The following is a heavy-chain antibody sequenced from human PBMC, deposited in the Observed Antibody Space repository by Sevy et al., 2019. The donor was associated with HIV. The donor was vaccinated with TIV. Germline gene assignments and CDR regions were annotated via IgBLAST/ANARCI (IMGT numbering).Heavy chain of an antibody. CDR1: GFTFSSYD. CDR2: IGTAGDT. D-gene: IGHD3-3*01. V-gene: IGHV3-13*01. CDR3: ARGVGDAFDI. Sequence: GGSLRLSCAASGFTFSSYDMHWVRQATGKGLEWVSAIGTAGDTYYSGSVKGPFTSSRENAKNSLYLHMNSLRAADTAVYYRARGVGDAFDIWGQGTMVTVSS. J-gene: IGHJ3*02.